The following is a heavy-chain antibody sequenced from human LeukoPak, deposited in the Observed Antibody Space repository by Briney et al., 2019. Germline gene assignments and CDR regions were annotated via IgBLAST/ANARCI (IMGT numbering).Heavy chain of an antibody. D-gene: IGHD1-26*01. CDR2: INTDGTST. V-gene: IGHV3-74*01. CDR3: ARGSVGPDY. CDR1: GFTFSSYG. J-gene: IGHJ4*02. Sequence: PGGSLRLSCAASGFTFSSYGMHWVRQAPGKGLEWVSRINTDGTSTIYADSVRGRFTISRDNAKNTVYLQMNSLRAEDTAVYYCARGSVGPDYWGQGTLVTVSS.